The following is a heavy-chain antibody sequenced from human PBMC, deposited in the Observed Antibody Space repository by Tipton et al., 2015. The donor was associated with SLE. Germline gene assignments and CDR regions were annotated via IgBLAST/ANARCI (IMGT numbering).Heavy chain of an antibody. V-gene: IGHV4-39*01. D-gene: IGHD1-26*01. CDR3: ARIGIMRANGGDY. CDR1: GGSISSSSYY. J-gene: IGHJ4*02. CDR2: IYYSGST. Sequence: TLSLTCTVSGGSISSSSYYWGWIRQTPGKGLEWIGSIYYSGSTNYNPSLKSRVTISVDTSKNQFSPKLSSLTAADTAVYYCARIGIMRANGGDYWGQGTLVTVSS.